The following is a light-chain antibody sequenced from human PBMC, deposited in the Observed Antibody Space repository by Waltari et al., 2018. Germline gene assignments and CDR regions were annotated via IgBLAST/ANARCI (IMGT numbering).Light chain of an antibody. CDR1: SSNIGAGYP. Sequence: QSVLTQPPSVSGAPGQRVTISCTGSSSNIGAGYPVHWTPQLPGPAPKLPTYGNNNRPSGVPDRFSGSKSGTSASLAITGLQTEDEAYYYCQSYGRDWVFGGGTKLTVL. V-gene: IGLV1-40*01. J-gene: IGLJ3*02. CDR3: QSYGRDWV. CDR2: GNN.